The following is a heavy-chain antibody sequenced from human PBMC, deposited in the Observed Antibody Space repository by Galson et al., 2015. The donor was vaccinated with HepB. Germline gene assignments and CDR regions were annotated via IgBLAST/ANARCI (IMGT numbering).Heavy chain of an antibody. CDR1: GFTFSAYA. V-gene: IGHV3-30*04. Sequence: SLRLSCAASGFTFSAYAMHWVRQAPGKGLEWVALVSSGESNKYYADSVRGRFTISRDNSRNTVYLQMNSLRAEDTAVYYCARTFYFDYWGQGTPATVSS. CDR3: ARTFYFDY. J-gene: IGHJ4*02. CDR2: VSSGESNK.